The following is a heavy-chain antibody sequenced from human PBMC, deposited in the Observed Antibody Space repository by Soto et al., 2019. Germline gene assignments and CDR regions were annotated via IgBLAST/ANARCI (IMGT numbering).Heavy chain of an antibody. CDR1: GGSISSYY. J-gene: IGHJ5*02. D-gene: IGHD6-13*01. Sequence: PSETLSLTCTVSGGSISSYYWSWIRQPPGKGLEWIGYIYYSGGTNYSPSLKSRVTISVDTSKNQFSLKLSSVTAADTAVYYCARGAAGTFDWFDPWGQGTLVTVSS. CDR3: ARGAAGTFDWFDP. V-gene: IGHV4-59*01. CDR2: IYYSGGT.